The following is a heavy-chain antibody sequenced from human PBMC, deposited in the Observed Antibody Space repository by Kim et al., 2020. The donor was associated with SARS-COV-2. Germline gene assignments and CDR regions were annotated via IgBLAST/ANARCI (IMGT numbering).Heavy chain of an antibody. Sequence: SVKVSCKASGGTFTNFAISWVRQAPGKGLEWMGGIIPMFSTSNYAQKFQGRLTITADEFTRTGYMELSSLRSDDTAVYFCARGVVTIFGVEKSNYYGMDVWGQGTTVTV. CDR1: GGTFTNFA. D-gene: IGHD3-3*02. CDR2: IIPMFSTS. V-gene: IGHV1-69*13. CDR3: ARGVVTIFGVEKSNYYGMDV. J-gene: IGHJ6*02.